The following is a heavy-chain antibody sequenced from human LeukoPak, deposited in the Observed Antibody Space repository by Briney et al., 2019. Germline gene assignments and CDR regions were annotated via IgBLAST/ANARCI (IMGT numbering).Heavy chain of an antibody. CDR3: ARDRKLDS. V-gene: IGHV4-59*11. Sequence: SETLSLTCSVSGGSISGHYWSWLRQPPGKGPEWIGYINYSGSTNYNPSLKSRLTISLDTSRSQFSLRLSSVTAADTAVYYCARDRKLDSWGPGTLVTVSS. CDR2: INYSGST. J-gene: IGHJ4*02. D-gene: IGHD1-14*01. CDR1: GGSISGHY.